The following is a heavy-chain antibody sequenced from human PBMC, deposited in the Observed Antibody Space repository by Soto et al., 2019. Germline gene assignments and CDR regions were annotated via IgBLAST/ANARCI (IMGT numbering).Heavy chain of an antibody. D-gene: IGHD6-13*01. CDR1: GFTFSSYA. V-gene: IGHV3-64D*08. J-gene: IGHJ4*02. CDR2: ISSNGGST. Sequence: GGSLRLSCSASGFTFSSYAMHWVRQAPGKGLEYVSAISSNGGSTYYADSVKGRFTISRDNSKNTLYLQMSSLRAEDTAVYYCVKDGGGWAARRGIADKTFDYWGQGTLVTVSS. CDR3: VKDGGGWAARRGIADKTFDY.